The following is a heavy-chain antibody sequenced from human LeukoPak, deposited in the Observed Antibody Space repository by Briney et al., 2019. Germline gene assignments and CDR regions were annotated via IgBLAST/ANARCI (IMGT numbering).Heavy chain of an antibody. CDR1: GFTVSSTY. D-gene: IGHD2-2*01. CDR2: LYRDGST. J-gene: IGHJ4*02. V-gene: IGHV3-53*01. CDR3: AKAHCSPTSCSRIDY. Sequence: PGGSLRLSCAASGFTVSSTYMSWVRQAPGKGLEWVSVLYRDGSTYYADSVKGRFTISRDNSKNTVYLQMSGLRAEDTALYYCAKAHCSPTSCSRIDYWGQGTLVTVSS.